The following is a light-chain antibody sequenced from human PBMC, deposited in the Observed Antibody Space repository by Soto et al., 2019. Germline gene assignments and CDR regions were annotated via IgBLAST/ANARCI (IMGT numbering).Light chain of an antibody. CDR3: QQYNSYSHT. Sequence: DIQMTQSPSTLSASEGDRVTITCRASQSISSWLAWYQQKPGKAPKLLIYDASSLESGVPSRFSGSGSGTEFTLTISSLQPDDFATYYCQQYNSYSHTFGQGTKLEIK. V-gene: IGKV1-5*01. CDR2: DAS. J-gene: IGKJ2*01. CDR1: QSISSW.